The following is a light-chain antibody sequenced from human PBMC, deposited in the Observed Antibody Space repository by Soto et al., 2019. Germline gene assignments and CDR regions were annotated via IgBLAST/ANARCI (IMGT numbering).Light chain of an antibody. Sequence: EIVCTRCPSPLSLSPGARAPLSCRASQSVSNNYLAWYKQKPGHAPRLLIYGASNRATGIPDRFSGSGSGTVSTLTISSLQSEDFAVYYCQQYNTWPTFGQGTKVDIK. CDR2: GAS. V-gene: IGKV3D-15*01. CDR3: QQYNTWPT. J-gene: IGKJ1*01. CDR1: QSVSNN.